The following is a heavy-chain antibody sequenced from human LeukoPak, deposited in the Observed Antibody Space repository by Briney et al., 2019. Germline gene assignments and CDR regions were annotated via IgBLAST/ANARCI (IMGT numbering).Heavy chain of an antibody. V-gene: IGHV5-51*01. CDR3: ARSPGRPWATTYRFDY. J-gene: IGHJ4*02. CDR2: IYPGDSDT. Sequence: KHGESLKISCKGSGFTFTTHWIGWVRQTPGKGLEWMGIIYPGDSDTRYSPSFQGQVTMSADRSISTAYLQWSSLKASDTAIYYCARSPGRPWATTYRFDYWGQGTLVTVSS. CDR1: GFTFTTHW. D-gene: IGHD1-1*01.